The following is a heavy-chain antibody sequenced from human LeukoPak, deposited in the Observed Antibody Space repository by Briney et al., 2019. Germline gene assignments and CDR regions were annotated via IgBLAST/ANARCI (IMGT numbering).Heavy chain of an antibody. CDR1: GVSFSGYY. J-gene: IGHJ4*02. CDR2: INHSGST. CDR3: ASYRRMVRGVIPNDY. Sequence: SETLSLTCAVYGVSFSGYYWSWIRQPPGKGLEWIGEINHSGSTNYNPSLKSRVTISLDTSKNQFSLKLSSVTAADTAVYYCASYRRMVRGVIPNDYWGQGTLVTVSS. D-gene: IGHD3-10*01. V-gene: IGHV4-34*01.